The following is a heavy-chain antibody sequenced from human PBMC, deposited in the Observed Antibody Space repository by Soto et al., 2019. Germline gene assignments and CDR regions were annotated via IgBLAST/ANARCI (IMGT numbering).Heavy chain of an antibody. Sequence: PGGSLRLSCAASGFTFSSYAMHWVRQAPGKGLEYVSAISSNGGSTYYANSVKGRFTISRDNSKNTLYLQMGSLRAEDMAVYYCASSPILAYCGGDCSPHAFDIRGQGTLVTVSS. CDR3: ASSPILAYCGGDCSPHAFDI. CDR2: ISSNGGST. D-gene: IGHD2-21*02. J-gene: IGHJ3*02. V-gene: IGHV3-64*01. CDR1: GFTFSSYA.